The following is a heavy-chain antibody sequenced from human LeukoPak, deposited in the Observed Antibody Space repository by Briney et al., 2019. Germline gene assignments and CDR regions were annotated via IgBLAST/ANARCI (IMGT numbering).Heavy chain of an antibody. J-gene: IGHJ6*03. CDR1: GFTSSSYA. V-gene: IGHV3-30*01. CDR3: ARDFRGYYYYMDV. Sequence: GGSLRLSCAASGFTSSSYAMHWVRQAPGKGLEWVAVISYDGSNKYYADSVKGRFTISRDNSKNTLYLQMNSLRAEDTAVYYCARDFRGYYYYMDVWGKGTTVTVSS. CDR2: ISYDGSNK. D-gene: IGHD3-10*01.